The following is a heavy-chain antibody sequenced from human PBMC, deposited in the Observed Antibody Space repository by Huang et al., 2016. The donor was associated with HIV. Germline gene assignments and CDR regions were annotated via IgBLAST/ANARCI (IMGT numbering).Heavy chain of an antibody. CDR1: GGSYNTGRYY. V-gene: IGHV4-39*01. CDR3: ARKHDFWRGRMFAISYFDV. J-gene: IGHJ2*01. Sequence: QMRFQASGPGLVKPSGTLSLTCNVSGGSYNTGRYYWGWIRQPPGKGLEWVGSLYYTGKRHYDPALKGRLTMAADTSKNQFSLNLSAGTAADTAIYYCARKHDFWRGRMFAISYFDVWGRGTLVTVAS. D-gene: IGHD3-3*01. CDR2: LYYTGKR.